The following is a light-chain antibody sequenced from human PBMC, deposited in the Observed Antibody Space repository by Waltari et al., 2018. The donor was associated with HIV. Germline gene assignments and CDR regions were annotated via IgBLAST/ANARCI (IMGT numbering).Light chain of an antibody. J-gene: IGKJ1*01. CDR1: QNILNW. V-gene: IGKV1-12*01. CDR2: SAS. CDR3: QQANSFPRT. Sequence: DIQLTQSPSSVSPSVGATVTFTCRASQNILNWLAWYQQKPGRAPRLLIYSASDLQYGVPSRFSGSGSGTDFSLTISSLQPEDFATYYCQQANSFPRTFGPGTTVEI.